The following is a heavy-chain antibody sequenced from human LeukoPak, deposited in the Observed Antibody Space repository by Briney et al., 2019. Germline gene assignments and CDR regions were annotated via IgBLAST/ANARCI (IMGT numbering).Heavy chain of an antibody. Sequence: PSETLSLTCAVYGGSFSGYYWSWIRQPPGKGLEWIGEINHSGSTNYNPSLKSRVTISVDTSKNQFSLKLSSVTAADTAEYYCARGSITIFGVVTMSNWFDPWGQGTLVTVSS. V-gene: IGHV4-34*01. CDR2: INHSGST. CDR3: ARGSITIFGVVTMSNWFDP. D-gene: IGHD3-3*01. J-gene: IGHJ5*02. CDR1: GGSFSGYY.